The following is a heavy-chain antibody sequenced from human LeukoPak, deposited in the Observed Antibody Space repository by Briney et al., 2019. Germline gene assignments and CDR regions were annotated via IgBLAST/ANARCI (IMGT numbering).Heavy chain of an antibody. CDR3: ARDTYSSGWYSYQTIDY. J-gene: IGHJ4*02. CDR1: GFTFSSYG. V-gene: IGHV3-21*01. Sequence: GGSLRLSCAASGFTFSSYGMSWVRQAPGKGLEWVSSISSSSSYIYYADSVKGRFTISRDNAKNSLYLQMNSLRAEDTAVYYCARDTYSSGWYSYQTIDYWGQGTLVTVSS. CDR2: ISSSSSYI. D-gene: IGHD6-19*01.